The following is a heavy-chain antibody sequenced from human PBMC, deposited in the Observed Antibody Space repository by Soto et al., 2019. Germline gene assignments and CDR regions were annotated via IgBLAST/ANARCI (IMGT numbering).Heavy chain of an antibody. J-gene: IGHJ3*02. D-gene: IGHD2-15*01. CDR3: ARAAHTAYSDAFDI. CDR1: GFTFSSYS. V-gene: IGHV3-48*01. CDR2: ISSSSSTI. Sequence: GGSLRLSCAASGFTFSSYSMNWVRQAPGKGLEWVSYISSSSSTIYYADSVKGRFTISRDNAKNSLYLQMNSLRAEDTSVYYCARAAHTAYSDAFDIWGQGTVVTVSS.